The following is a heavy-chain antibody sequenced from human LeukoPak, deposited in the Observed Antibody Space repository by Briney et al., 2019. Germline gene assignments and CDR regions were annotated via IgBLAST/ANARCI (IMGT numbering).Heavy chain of an antibody. CDR3: ALYDFWSGYNGNNDY. J-gene: IGHJ4*02. CDR2: MNPNSGNT. V-gene: IGHV1-8*01. Sequence: ASVKVSCKASGYTFTSYGINWVRQATGQGLEWMGWMNPNSGNTGYAQKFQGRVTMTRNTSISTAYMELSSLRSEDTAVYYCALYDFWSGYNGNNDYWGQGTLVTVSS. CDR1: GYTFTSYG. D-gene: IGHD3-3*01.